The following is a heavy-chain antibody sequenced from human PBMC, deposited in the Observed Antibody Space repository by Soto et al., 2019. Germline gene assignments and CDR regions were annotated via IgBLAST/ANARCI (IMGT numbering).Heavy chain of an antibody. CDR2: IRSKANSYAT. V-gene: IGHV3-73*01. D-gene: IGHD2-15*01. CDR3: TTPGDAFDI. J-gene: IGHJ3*02. Sequence: GGSLRLSCAASGFTFSGSAMNWVRQASGKGLEWVDRIRSKANSYATAYAASVKGRFTISREDSKNTEYLQMNSLKTEDTAVYYCTTPGDAFDIWGQGTMVTVSS. CDR1: GFTFSGSA.